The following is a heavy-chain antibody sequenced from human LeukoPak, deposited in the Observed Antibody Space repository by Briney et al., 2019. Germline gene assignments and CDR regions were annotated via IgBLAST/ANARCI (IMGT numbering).Heavy chain of an antibody. J-gene: IGHJ4*02. V-gene: IGHV3-30*18. CDR3: AKWSGEFSSLHY. Sequence: GGSLRLSCAASGFTLSSYWMHWVRQAPGKGLEWVAVISYDGSNKYYADSVKGRFTISRDNSKNTLYLQMNSLRAEDTAVYYCAKWSGEFSSLHYWGQGTLVTVSS. CDR2: ISYDGSNK. D-gene: IGHD6-6*01. CDR1: GFTLSSYW.